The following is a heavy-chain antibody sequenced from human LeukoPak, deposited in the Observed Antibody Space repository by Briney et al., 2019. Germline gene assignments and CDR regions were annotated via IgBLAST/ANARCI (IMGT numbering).Heavy chain of an antibody. D-gene: IGHD3-10*01. V-gene: IGHV3-30*18. CDR3: AKAGSPPSYCDY. J-gene: IGHJ4*02. CDR1: GYTFSNYG. CDR2: VSHDGSNI. Sequence: GRSLRLSCAGSGYTFSNYGMHWVRQAPGKGLEWVAMVSHDGSNIYYADSVKGRFTISRDNSKKTLNLQMDSLRAEDTAVYYCAKAGSPPSYCDYWGQGTLVTVSS.